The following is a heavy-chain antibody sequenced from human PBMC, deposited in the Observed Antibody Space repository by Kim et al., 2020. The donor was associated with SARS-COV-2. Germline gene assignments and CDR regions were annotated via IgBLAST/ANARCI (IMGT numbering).Heavy chain of an antibody. Sequence: GGSLRLSCAASGFTFSSYAMSWVRQAPGKGLEWVSAISGSGGSTYYADSVKGRFTISRDNSKNTLYLQMNSLRAEDTAVYYCAKDLAIPYLDGYNYGRFDPWGQGTLVTVSS. D-gene: IGHD5-12*01. CDR2: ISGSGGST. J-gene: IGHJ5*02. CDR3: AKDLAIPYLDGYNYGRFDP. V-gene: IGHV3-23*01. CDR1: GFTFSSYA.